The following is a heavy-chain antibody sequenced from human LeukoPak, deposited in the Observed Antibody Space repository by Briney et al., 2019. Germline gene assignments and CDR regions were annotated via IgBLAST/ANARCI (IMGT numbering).Heavy chain of an antibody. CDR3: ARVRDYSGYDPFDY. V-gene: IGHV3-21*01. CDR2: ISSSSSYI. J-gene: IGHJ4*02. Sequence: GGSLRLSCAASGFTFSSYSMNWVRQAPGKGLEWVSSISSSSSYIYYADSVKGRFTISRDNAKNSLYLQMNSLRAEDTAVYYCARVRDYSGYDPFDYWGQGTLVTVSS. CDR1: GFTFSSYS. D-gene: IGHD5-12*01.